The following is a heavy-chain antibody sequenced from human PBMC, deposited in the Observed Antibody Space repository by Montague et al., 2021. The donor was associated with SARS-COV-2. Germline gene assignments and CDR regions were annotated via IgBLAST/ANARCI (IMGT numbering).Heavy chain of an antibody. J-gene: IGHJ6*02. D-gene: IGHD3-9*01. CDR2: IDWDDDK. V-gene: IGHV2-70*11. CDR1: GFSLSTSGMC. Sequence: PALVKPTQTLTLTCTFSGFSLSTSGMCVSWIRQPPGKALEWPARIDWDDDKYYSTSPKTRLTISKDTSKNQVVLTMTNMDPVDTATYYCARRTYDILAGYDDGVDVWGQGTTVTVSS. CDR3: ARRTYDILAGYDDGVDV.